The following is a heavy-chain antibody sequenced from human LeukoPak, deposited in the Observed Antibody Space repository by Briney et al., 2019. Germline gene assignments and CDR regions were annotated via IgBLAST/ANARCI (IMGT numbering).Heavy chain of an antibody. V-gene: IGHV1-69*05. CDR2: IIPIFGTA. CDR1: GGTFSSYA. CDR3: APECSSTSCYGY. Sequence: SVKVSCKASGGTFSSYAISWVRQAPGQGLEWMGGIIPIFGTANYAQKFQGRVTITTDESTSTAYMELSSLRSEDTAVYYCAPECSSTSCYGYWGQGTLSPSPQ. D-gene: IGHD2-2*01. J-gene: IGHJ4*02.